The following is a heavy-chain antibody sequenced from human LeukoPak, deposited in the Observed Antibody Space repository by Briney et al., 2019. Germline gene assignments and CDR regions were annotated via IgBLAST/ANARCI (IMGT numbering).Heavy chain of an antibody. CDR3: ARLLTLTGYIDY. V-gene: IGHV5-51*01. CDR2: IYPVDSDT. CDR1: GYSFTSYW. J-gene: IGHJ4*02. Sequence: GESLKISCKGSGYSFTSYWIGWVRQMPGKGPEWMVIIYPVDSDTRYSPSFPVQVTISADKTISTAYLQWSSLKASDTAMYYCARLLTLTGYIDYWGQGTLVTVSS. D-gene: IGHD3-9*01.